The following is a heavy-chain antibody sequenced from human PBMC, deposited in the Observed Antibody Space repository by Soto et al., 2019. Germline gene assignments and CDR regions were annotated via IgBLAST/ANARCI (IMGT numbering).Heavy chain of an antibody. CDR3: GKDLHHSSGYFFTVRLNAMDV. Sequence: GGSLRLSCAASGFTFSSYAMQWVRQAPGKGLEWVALMSYDGTNEYYADSVKGRFTISRDNSKNMLFLQINSLRAEDTAVYYCGKDLHHSSGYFFTVRLNAMDVWGQGTTVTVSS. V-gene: IGHV3-30*18. J-gene: IGHJ6*01. CDR1: GFTFSSYA. D-gene: IGHD3-22*01. CDR2: MSYDGTNE.